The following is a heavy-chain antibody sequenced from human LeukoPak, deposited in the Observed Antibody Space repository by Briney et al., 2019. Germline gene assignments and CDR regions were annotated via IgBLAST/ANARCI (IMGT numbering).Heavy chain of an antibody. CDR1: GYTFTSYD. D-gene: IGHD3-10*01. CDR2: MNPNSGNT. J-gene: IGHJ4*02. CDR3: ARGGLWFGELVPDY. Sequence: ASVKVSCKASGYTFTSYDINWVRQATGQGLEWMGWMNPNSGNTGYAQKFQGRVTMTRNTSISTACMELSSLRSEDTAVYYCARGGLWFGELVPDYWGQGTLVTVSS. V-gene: IGHV1-8*01.